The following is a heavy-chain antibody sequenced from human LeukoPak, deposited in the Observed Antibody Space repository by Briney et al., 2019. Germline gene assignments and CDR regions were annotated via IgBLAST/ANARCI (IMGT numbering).Heavy chain of an antibody. D-gene: IGHD3-10*01. Sequence: GGTLRLSCAASGFTFSSHGINWVRQAPGKGLEWVSGISPSGDITYYTDSVQGRFTISRDNSKNMMYVQMNSLRAEDTAVYYCAKESVTIFDYWGQGTLVTVSS. CDR1: GFTFSSHG. J-gene: IGHJ4*02. CDR3: AKESVTIFDY. V-gene: IGHV3-23*01. CDR2: ISPSGDIT.